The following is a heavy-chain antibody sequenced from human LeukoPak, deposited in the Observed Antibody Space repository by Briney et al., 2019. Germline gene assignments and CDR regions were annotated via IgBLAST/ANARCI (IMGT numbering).Heavy chain of an antibody. J-gene: IGHJ3*02. Sequence: PSATLSLTCTVSGGSMRIYYWGWIRQPPRKGLEWIGSIYHSGSTYYNPSLKSRVTIYVDTSKNQFSLKLSSVTAADTAVYYCAREIPMIVVVNDAFDMWGQGTMVTVSS. CDR3: AREIPMIVVVNDAFDM. CDR2: IYHSGST. CDR1: GGSMRIYY. D-gene: IGHD3-22*01. V-gene: IGHV4-38-2*02.